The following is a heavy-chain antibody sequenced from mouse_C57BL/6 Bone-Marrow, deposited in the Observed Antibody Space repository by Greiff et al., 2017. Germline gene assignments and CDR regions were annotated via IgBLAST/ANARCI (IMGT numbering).Heavy chain of an antibody. CDR2: IDPSDSYT. V-gene: IGHV1-69*01. CDR3: AREGGLRPGFAY. J-gene: IGHJ3*01. D-gene: IGHD2-4*01. Sequence: QVQLQQPGAELVMPGASVKLSCKASGYTFTSYWMHWVKQRPGQGLEWIGEIDPSDSYTNYNQKFKGKSTLTVDKSSSTAYMQLSSLTSEDSAVYYCAREGGLRPGFAYWGQGPLVTVSA. CDR1: GYTFTSYW.